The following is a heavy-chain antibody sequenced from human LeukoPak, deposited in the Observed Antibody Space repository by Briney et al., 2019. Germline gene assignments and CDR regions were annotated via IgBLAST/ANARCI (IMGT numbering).Heavy chain of an antibody. V-gene: IGHV3-30*02. D-gene: IGHD4-11*01. CDR3: AAMTSVTTGDY. CDR1: GFPFSSFG. Sequence: GGSLRLSCAASGFPFSSFGRHWVRQAPGKGLEWVAFIPYDGSDKFYADSVKGRFTISRDNSKNTLYLQMNSLRAEDTAVYYCAAMTSVTTGDYWGQGTLVTVSS. CDR2: IPYDGSDK. J-gene: IGHJ4*02.